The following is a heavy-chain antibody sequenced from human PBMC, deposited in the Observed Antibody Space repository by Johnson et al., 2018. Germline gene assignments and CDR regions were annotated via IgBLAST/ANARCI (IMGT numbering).Heavy chain of an antibody. CDR2: INHSGST. D-gene: IGHD3-10*01. CDR3: ARRGSGMDV. V-gene: IGHV4-34*01. J-gene: IGHJ6*02. Sequence: QVQLQQWGAGLLKPSETLSLTCAVYGGSFSGYYWSWIRQPPGKGLEWLGEINHSGSTNYSPSFQGQVTISADKSINTAYLQGSSLKASDTARYYCARRGSGMDVWGQGTTVTVS. CDR1: GGSFSGYY.